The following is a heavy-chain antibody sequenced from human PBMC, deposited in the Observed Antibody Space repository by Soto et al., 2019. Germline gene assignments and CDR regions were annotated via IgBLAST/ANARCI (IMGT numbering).Heavy chain of an antibody. CDR3: ASNTRYDPPDY. CDR2: ISVSGGST. Sequence: EVQLLESGGGLVQPGGSLRLSCAASGFTFSSYAMSWVRQAPGKGLAWVSGISVSGGSTYYADSVKGRFTISRDNSKNTLYPQMNSLRAEDTAVYYYASNTRYDPPDYWGQGTLVTVSS. D-gene: IGHD3-16*01. V-gene: IGHV3-23*01. CDR1: GFTFSSYA. J-gene: IGHJ4*02.